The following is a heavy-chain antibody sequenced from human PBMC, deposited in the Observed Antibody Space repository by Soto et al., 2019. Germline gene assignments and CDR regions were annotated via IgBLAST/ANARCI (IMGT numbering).Heavy chain of an antibody. CDR1: GYTFTSYY. V-gene: IGHV1-46*01. J-gene: IGHJ2*01. Sequence: QVQLVQSGAEVKKPGASVKVSCKASGYTFTSYYMHWVRQAPGQGLEWMGIINPSGGSTSYAQKFQGRVTRTRDTSTSTVYMELSSLRSEDTAVYYCARGGAGSNTDYWYFDLWGRGTLVTVSS. CDR2: INPSGGST. D-gene: IGHD1-26*01. CDR3: ARGGAGSNTDYWYFDL.